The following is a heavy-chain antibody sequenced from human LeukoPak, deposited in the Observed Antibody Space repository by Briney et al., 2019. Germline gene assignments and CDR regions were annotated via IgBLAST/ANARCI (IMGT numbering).Heavy chain of an antibody. Sequence: PSETLSLTCTVSGGSISSSNYYWGWIRQPPGKGLEWIGSMYYSGSTYYNPSLKSRVTMSVDTSKNQFSLKLSSVTAADTAVYYCARGLSGTTFDYWGQGTLVTVSS. CDR2: MYYSGST. CDR3: ARGLSGTTFDY. V-gene: IGHV4-39*07. D-gene: IGHD1-1*01. CDR1: GGSISSSNYY. J-gene: IGHJ4*02.